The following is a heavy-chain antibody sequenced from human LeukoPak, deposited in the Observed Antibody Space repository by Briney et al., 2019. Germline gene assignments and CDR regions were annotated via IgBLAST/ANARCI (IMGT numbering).Heavy chain of an antibody. CDR1: GGSISTYY. CDR2: IYDSGNT. J-gene: IGHJ4*02. Sequence: SETLSLTCTVSGGSISTYYRSWIRQPPGKGLEWIGYIYDSGNTNYNPSLKSRVTISVDTSKNQFSLKLRSVTAADTAVYYCARRATGTTFFDYWGQGILVTVSS. CDR3: ARRATGTTFFDY. V-gene: IGHV4-59*08. D-gene: IGHD1-1*01.